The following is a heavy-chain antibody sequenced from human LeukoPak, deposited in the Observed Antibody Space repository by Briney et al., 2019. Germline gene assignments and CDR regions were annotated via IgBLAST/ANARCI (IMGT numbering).Heavy chain of an antibody. CDR1: GFTFSSYG. Sequence: GGSLRLSCAASGFTFSSYGMHWVRQAPGKGLEWVAVIWYDGSNKYYADSVKGRFTISRDNSKNTLYLQMNSLRAEDTAVYYCARDPTMGIGSYYFDYWGQGTLVTVSS. CDR2: IWYDGSNK. CDR3: ARDPTMGIGSYYFDY. D-gene: IGHD6-13*01. J-gene: IGHJ4*02. V-gene: IGHV3-33*01.